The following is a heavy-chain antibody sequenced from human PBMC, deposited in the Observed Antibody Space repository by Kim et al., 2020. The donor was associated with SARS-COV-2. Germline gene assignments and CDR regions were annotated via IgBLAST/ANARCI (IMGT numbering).Heavy chain of an antibody. CDR2: ITRGGDT. Sequence: GGSVRLSCAASGLTLRSYAMNWVRQGPGKGLEWVSSITRGGDTYYAASVKGRFTISRDNFKDTLSLQMNSLRAEDTGNYYCVPCVTLADRSGWCTFFDH. V-gene: IGHV3-23*01. D-gene: IGHD6-19*01. CDR1: GLTLRSYA. CDR3: VPCVTLADRSGWCTFFDH. J-gene: IGHJ4*01.